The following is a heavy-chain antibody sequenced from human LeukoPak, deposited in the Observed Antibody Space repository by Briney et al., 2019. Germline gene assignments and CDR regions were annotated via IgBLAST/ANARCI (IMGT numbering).Heavy chain of an antibody. J-gene: IGHJ4*02. CDR3: ARADSNNYKFLDY. V-gene: IGHV3-48*01. Sequence: PGGSLRLSCAASEFTFSTYAMHWVRQAPGRGLEWVSYINGDGTSIYYADSLKGRFTISRDNAKRSVYLQMTSLGVEDTAVYFCARADSNNYKFLDYWGPGTLVTVSS. CDR2: INGDGTSI. D-gene: IGHD4-11*01. CDR1: EFTFSTYA.